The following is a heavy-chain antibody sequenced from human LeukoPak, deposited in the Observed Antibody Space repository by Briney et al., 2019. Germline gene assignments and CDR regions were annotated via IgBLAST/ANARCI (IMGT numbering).Heavy chain of an antibody. D-gene: IGHD1-26*01. J-gene: IGHJ4*02. Sequence: GESLKISCKGSGYIFTNYWIGWVRQMPGKGLKWMGIIYPGDSDARYSPSFQGQVTISADKSISTAYLQWSSLKASDTAMYYCARRRDLYSGSYYPFDYWGQETLVTVSS. CDR1: GYIFTNYW. CDR2: IYPGDSDA. V-gene: IGHV5-51*01. CDR3: ARRRDLYSGSYYPFDY.